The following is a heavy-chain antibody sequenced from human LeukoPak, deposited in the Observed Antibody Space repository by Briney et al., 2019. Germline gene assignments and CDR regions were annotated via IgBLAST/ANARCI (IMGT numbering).Heavy chain of an antibody. D-gene: IGHD1-26*01. CDR1: GYTFTSYY. V-gene: IGHV1-46*01. J-gene: IGHJ4*02. CDR2: IDPSGGST. CDR3: ARGGATTLFDY. Sequence: ASVKVSCKASGYTFTSYYMYWVRQAPGQGLEWMGIIDPSGGSTSYAQKFQGRVTMTRDTSTSTVYMELSSLRSEDTAVYYCARGGATTLFDYWGQGTLVTVSS.